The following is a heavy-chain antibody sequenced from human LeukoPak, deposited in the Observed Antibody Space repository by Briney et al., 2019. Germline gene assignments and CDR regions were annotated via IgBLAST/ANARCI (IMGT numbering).Heavy chain of an antibody. J-gene: IGHJ6*04. D-gene: IGHD2-15*01. Sequence: SETLSLTCAVYGGSFSGYYWSWIRQPPGKGLEWIGEINHSGSTNYNPSLKSRVTISVDTSKNQFSLKLCSVTAADTAVYYCARGIPASDVWGKGTTVTVSS. CDR2: INHSGST. CDR3: ARGIPASDV. V-gene: IGHV4-34*01. CDR1: GGSFSGYY.